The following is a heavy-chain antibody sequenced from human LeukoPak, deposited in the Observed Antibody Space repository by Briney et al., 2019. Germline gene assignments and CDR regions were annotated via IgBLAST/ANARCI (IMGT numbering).Heavy chain of an antibody. Sequence: SETLSLTCAVYGGSFSGYYWSWIRQPPGKGLEWIGEINHSGSTNYNPSLKSRVTISVDTSKNQFSLKLSSVTAADTAVYYCAKGLGMIVVVWNDAFDIWGQGTMVTVSS. V-gene: IGHV4-34*01. CDR1: GGSFSGYY. CDR3: AKGLGMIVVVWNDAFDI. D-gene: IGHD3-22*01. CDR2: INHSGST. J-gene: IGHJ3*02.